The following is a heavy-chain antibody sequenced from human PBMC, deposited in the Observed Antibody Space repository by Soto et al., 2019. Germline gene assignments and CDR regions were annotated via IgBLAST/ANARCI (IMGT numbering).Heavy chain of an antibody. CDR1: VLTCSSSA. Sequence: RGGSXRLSCAPSVLTCSSSAIFWVRRAPGKGLEGVALISYDGRYIYYAASVKGRFTISRDHSKNILHLQMNSLSAYDTAVFYGAKESDYELHWLDAWGQGTLVTVSS. J-gene: IGHJ5*02. V-gene: IGHV3-30*18. D-gene: IGHD3-22*01. CDR3: AKESDYELHWLDA. CDR2: ISYDGRYI.